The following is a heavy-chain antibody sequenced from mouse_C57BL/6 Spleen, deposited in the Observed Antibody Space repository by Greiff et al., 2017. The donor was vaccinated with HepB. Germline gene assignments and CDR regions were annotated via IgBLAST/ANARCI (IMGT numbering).Heavy chain of an antibody. CDR1: GYTFTSYW. V-gene: IGHV1-74*01. Sequence: QVQLQQPGAELVKPGASVKVSCKASGYTFTSYWMHWVKQRPGQGLEWIGRIHPSDSDTNYNQKFKGKATLTVDKTSSTAYMQLSSLTSEDSAVYYCAIPDYDGSTPAWFAYWGQGTLVTVSA. CDR2: IHPSDSDT. D-gene: IGHD1-1*01. J-gene: IGHJ3*01. CDR3: AIPDYDGSTPAWFAY.